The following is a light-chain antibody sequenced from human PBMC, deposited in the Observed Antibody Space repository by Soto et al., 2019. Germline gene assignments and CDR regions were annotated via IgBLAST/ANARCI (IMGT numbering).Light chain of an antibody. Sequence: AIQLTQSPSSLSASVGDRVTITCRASQGISSALAWYQQKPGKAPKLLIYDASSLESGVPSRFSGSGSGTDFTLTISSLQPEDFATYYCQQFNSYPPWYTFGQGTKLEIK. CDR3: QQFNSYPPWYT. V-gene: IGKV1-13*02. CDR1: QGISSA. J-gene: IGKJ2*01. CDR2: DAS.